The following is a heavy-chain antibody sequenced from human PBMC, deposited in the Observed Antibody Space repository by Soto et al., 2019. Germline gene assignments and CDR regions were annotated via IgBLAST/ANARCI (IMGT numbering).Heavy chain of an antibody. CDR3: ARELRESCTGRMCSPRDAFDI. CDR1: GFTFSSYA. J-gene: IGHJ3*02. D-gene: IGHD2-8*02. V-gene: IGHV3-30-3*01. CDR2: ISYDGSNT. Sequence: QVQLVESGGGVVQPGRSLRLSCAASGFTFSSYAMHWVRQAPGKGLEWVAVISYDGSNTYYADSVKGRFTIFRDNSKNPLYVQLNSLRAEDTAVYYCARELRESCTGRMCSPRDAFDIWGQGTMVTVSS.